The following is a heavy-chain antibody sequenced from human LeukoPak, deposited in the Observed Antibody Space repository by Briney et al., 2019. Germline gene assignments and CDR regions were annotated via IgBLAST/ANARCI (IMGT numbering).Heavy chain of an antibody. CDR2: IYYSGST. J-gene: IGHJ6*02. D-gene: IGHD6-6*01. CDR3: ARLRDEYRYGKDV. V-gene: IGHV4-39*01. CDR1: GGSISSSSYY. Sequence: KPSETLSLTCTVSGGSISSSSYYWGWIRQPPGKGLEWIGSIYYSGSTYYNPSLKSRVTISVDTSKNQFSLKLSSVTAADTAVYYCARLRDEYRYGKDVWGQGTTVTVSS.